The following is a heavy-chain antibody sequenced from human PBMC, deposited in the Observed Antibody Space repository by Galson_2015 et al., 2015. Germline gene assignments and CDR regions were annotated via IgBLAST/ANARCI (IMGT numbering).Heavy chain of an antibody. J-gene: IGHJ4*02. D-gene: IGHD3-22*01. V-gene: IGHV3-11*01. Sequence: SLRLSCAASGFTFSGYYMTWVRQAPGKGLEWISYISSGGATLYYADSVKGRFTISRDNAKNSLYLQMNSLRAEDTAVYYCARDRSATYYDTSGFLRYWGQGTLVTVSS. CDR3: ARDRSATYYDTSGFLRY. CDR1: GFTFSGYY. CDR2: ISSGGATL.